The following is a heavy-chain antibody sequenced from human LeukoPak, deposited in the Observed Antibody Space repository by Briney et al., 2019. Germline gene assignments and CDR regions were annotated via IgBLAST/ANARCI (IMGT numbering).Heavy chain of an antibody. CDR2: IHSGGRA. J-gene: IGHJ6*04. D-gene: IGHD3-10*01. CDR1: GFSVSSNY. Sequence: GGSLRLSCAASGFSVSSNYMTWVRQAPGKGLEWVSVIHSGGRAYYTDSVKGRFTTSRDNSKNTLDLQMNSLSVEDTAVYYCVGVETITMVRGASGDVWGKGTTVTVSS. V-gene: IGHV3-66*02. CDR3: VGVETITMVRGASGDV.